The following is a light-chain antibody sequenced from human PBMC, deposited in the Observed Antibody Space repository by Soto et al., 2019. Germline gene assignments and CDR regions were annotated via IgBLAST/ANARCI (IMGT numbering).Light chain of an antibody. Sequence: DIQMTQSPSTLSASVGDRVTITCRASQTISTWLAWYQQKPGKAPELLIYDASNRFSGVPDRFSGSGSGTDFTLKISRVEAEDVGVYYCMQSIQPITFGQGTRLEIK. CDR1: QTISTW. J-gene: IGKJ5*01. CDR2: DAS. CDR3: MQSIQPIT. V-gene: IGKV1-5*01.